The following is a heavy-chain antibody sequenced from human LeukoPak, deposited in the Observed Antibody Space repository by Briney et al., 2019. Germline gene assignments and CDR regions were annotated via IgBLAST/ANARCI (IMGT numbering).Heavy chain of an antibody. CDR3: ARARPYGDYALAGY. J-gene: IGHJ4*02. Sequence: VASVKVSCKASGGTFSSYAISWVRQAPGQGLEWMGWISAYNGNTNYAQKLQGRVTMTTDTSTSTAYMELRSLRSDDTAVYYCARARPYGDYALAGYWGQGTLVTVSS. V-gene: IGHV1-18*01. CDR1: GGTFSSYA. CDR2: ISAYNGNT. D-gene: IGHD4-17*01.